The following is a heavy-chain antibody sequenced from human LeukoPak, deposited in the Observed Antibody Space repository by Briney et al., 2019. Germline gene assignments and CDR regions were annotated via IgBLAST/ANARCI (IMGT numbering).Heavy chain of an antibody. CDR2: IYYSGST. D-gene: IGHD3-9*01. CDR3: ARLTNYYYMDV. Sequence: SETLSLTCTGSGGSISSYYWSWIRQPPGKGLEWLGYIYYSGSTNYNPSLKSRVTMSVDTSKNQFSLKLSSVTAADTAVYYCARLTNYYYMDVWGKGTTVTVSS. CDR1: GGSISSYY. J-gene: IGHJ6*03. V-gene: IGHV4-59*12.